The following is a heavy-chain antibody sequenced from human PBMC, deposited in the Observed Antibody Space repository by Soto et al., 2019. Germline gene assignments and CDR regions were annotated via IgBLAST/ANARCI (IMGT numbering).Heavy chain of an antibody. CDR3: AREPPRQYDVQSIEDY. Sequence: QVQLVQSGAEVKEPGDSVKVSCKTSGYMFTAYYIHWVRQAPGQGLEWMGYINPSSGGPIAAQKFQDRVTLSRDTSTRTAYMELSNLRSDDTAMYYCAREPPRQYDVQSIEDYWGQGTLVTVSS. CDR2: INPSSGGP. V-gene: IGHV1-2*02. CDR1: GYMFTAYY. D-gene: IGHD3-3*01. J-gene: IGHJ4*02.